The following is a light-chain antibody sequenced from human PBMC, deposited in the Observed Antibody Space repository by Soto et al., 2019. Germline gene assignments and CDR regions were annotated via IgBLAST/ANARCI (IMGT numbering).Light chain of an antibody. CDR3: QQYNNWPSLT. CDR2: GAS. V-gene: IGKV3-15*01. CDR1: QSVSSD. Sequence: EIVMTQSPATLSVSPGERATLSCRASQSVSSDLAWYQQKPGQAPRLLIYGASTRATGIPDRFSGSGFGTEFTLTISSLQSEDFAVYYCQQYNNWPSLTFRGGTKVEIK. J-gene: IGKJ4*01.